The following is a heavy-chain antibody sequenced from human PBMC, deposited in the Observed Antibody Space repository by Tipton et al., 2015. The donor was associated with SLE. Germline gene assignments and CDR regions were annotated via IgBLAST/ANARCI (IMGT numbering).Heavy chain of an antibody. CDR1: GYSISNGHY. CDR3: ARDRTVTHDAFDI. CDR2: IFDSGST. D-gene: IGHD4-17*01. Sequence: TLSLTCAVSGYSISNGHYWSWIRQPPGKGLEWIGYIFDSGSTNYNPSLQSRVTISVDTSKNQFSLKLSSVTAADTAVYYCARDRTVTHDAFDIWGQGTMVTVSS. J-gene: IGHJ3*02. V-gene: IGHV4-59*11.